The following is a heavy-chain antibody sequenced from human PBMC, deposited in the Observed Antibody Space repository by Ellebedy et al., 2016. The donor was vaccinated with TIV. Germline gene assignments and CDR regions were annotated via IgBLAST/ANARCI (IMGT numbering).Heavy chain of an antibody. CDR2: IWYDGSNK. CDR1: GFTFSSYG. D-gene: IGHD3-10*01. V-gene: IGHV3-33*01. J-gene: IGHJ4*02. Sequence: GESLKISCAASGFTFSSYGMHWVRQAPGKGLEWVAVIWYDGSNKYYADSVKGRFTIARDNSNNTLYLQMHSLRPEDTSVYYCARDQGYGSGMFTGFDYWGQGTPVTVSS. CDR3: ARDQGYGSGMFTGFDY.